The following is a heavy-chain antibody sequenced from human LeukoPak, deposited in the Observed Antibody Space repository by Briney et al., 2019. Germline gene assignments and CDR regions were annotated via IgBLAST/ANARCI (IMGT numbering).Heavy chain of an antibody. CDR3: AREEWYYFDY. J-gene: IGHJ4*02. CDR2: ISYDGSNK. Sequence: GGSLRLSCAASGFTFSTYAIHWVRQAPGKGLEWVAVISYDGSNKYYVDSVKGRFTIARDNSKNTVYLQMNSLRAEDMAVYYCAREEWYYFDYWGQGTLATVSS. V-gene: IGHV3-30-3*01. D-gene: IGHD3-3*01. CDR1: GFTFSTYA.